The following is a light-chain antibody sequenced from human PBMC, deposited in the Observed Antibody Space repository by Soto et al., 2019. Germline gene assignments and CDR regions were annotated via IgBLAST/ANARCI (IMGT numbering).Light chain of an antibody. J-gene: IGKJ2*01. V-gene: IGKV3-20*01. CDR2: GAS. CDR3: QQYGTSPQT. CDR1: QSVSSNY. Sequence: EIVLTQSPGTLSLSPGQRATLSCRASQSVSSNYLAWYQQKPGQAPRLLIHGASSRATAIPDRFSGSGSGTDFTLTISRLEPEDFVMYYCQQYGTSPQTFGQGTKVEIK.